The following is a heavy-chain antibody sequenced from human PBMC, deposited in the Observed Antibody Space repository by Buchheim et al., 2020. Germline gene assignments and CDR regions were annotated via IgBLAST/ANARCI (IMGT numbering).Heavy chain of an antibody. CDR1: GFTFDDYA. CDR2: TTFSGGIT. V-gene: IGHV3-23*01. D-gene: IGHD6-6*01. J-gene: IGHJ4*02. CDR3: AKFEASSSSNSGFDH. Sequence: EVQLLESGGGLVQSGGSLRLSCTASGFTFDDYAMSWVRQAPGKGLEWVSGTTFSGGITDYAESVKGRFTIYRDNFKYMLFLKMNSLRVEDTAVYFCAKFEASSSSNSGFDHWGQGTL.